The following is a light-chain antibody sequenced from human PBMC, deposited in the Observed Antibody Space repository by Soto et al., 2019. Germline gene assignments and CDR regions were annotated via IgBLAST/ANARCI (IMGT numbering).Light chain of an antibody. J-gene: IGLJ1*01. CDR1: SSDIGGYNY. CDR3: SSYTSPASYG. CDR2: YVT. Sequence: QSALTQPASVSGSPGQSITISCTGTSSDIGGYNYVSWYQQHPGKAPKLIINYVTNRPSGVSNRFSGSKSGNTASLTISERQFDDEGDYYCSSYTSPASYGYGTG. V-gene: IGLV2-14*03.